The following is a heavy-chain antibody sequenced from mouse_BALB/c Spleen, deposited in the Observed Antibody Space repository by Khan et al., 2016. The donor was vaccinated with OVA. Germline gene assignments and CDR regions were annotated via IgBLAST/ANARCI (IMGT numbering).Heavy chain of an antibody. CDR1: GFSLTNYG. CDR2: IWSDGST. V-gene: IGHV2-6-1*01. D-gene: IGHD2-10*01. Sequence: VELVESGPGLVAPSQSLSITCTISGFSLTNYGIHWVRQPPGKGLEWLVVIWSDGSTTYNSALKSRLSISKDNSKSQVFLKMNSHQTYDTAMYYCARQPYYHYYVMDYWGQGTSVTVSS. J-gene: IGHJ4*01. CDR3: ARQPYYHYYVMDY.